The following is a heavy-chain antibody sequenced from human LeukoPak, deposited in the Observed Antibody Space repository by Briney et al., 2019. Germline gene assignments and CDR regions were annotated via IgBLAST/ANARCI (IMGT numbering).Heavy chain of an antibody. D-gene: IGHD3-10*01. CDR1: GGSISSYY. Sequence: SETLSLTCTVSGGSISSYYWSWIRQPAGKGLEWIGRIYTSGSTNYSPSLKSRVTMSVDTSKNQFSLKLSSVTAADTAVYYCARELRGVDGSGGSRWFDPWGQGTLVTVSS. J-gene: IGHJ5*02. V-gene: IGHV4-4*07. CDR2: IYTSGST. CDR3: ARELRGVDGSGGSRWFDP.